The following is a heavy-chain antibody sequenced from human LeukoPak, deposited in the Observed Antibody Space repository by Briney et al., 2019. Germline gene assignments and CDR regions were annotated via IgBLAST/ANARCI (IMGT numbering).Heavy chain of an antibody. CDR2: IYYSGST. Sequence: SETLSLTCTVSGGSISSSSYYWGWIRQPPGKGLEWIGSIYYSGSTNYNPSLKSRVTISVDTSKNQFSLKLSSVTAADTAVYYCARHRNVGRHGSRGFDPWGQGTLVTVSP. D-gene: IGHD2-15*01. V-gene: IGHV4-39*01. J-gene: IGHJ5*02. CDR1: GGSISSSSYY. CDR3: ARHRNVGRHGSRGFDP.